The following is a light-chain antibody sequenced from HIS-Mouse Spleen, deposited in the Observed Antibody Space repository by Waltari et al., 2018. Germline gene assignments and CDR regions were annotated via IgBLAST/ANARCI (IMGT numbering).Light chain of an antibody. J-gene: IGKJ2*01. Sequence: DTVMTQSPDSLAVSLGERATINCKSSQSVLYSSNNKNYLAWYQQKPGQPPKLLIYWASTRESGVPDRFSGSGSGTDFTLTISSLQAEDVAVYYCQQYYSTPHFGQGTKLEIK. CDR1: QSVLYSSNNKNY. V-gene: IGKV4-1*01. CDR3: QQYYSTPH. CDR2: WAS.